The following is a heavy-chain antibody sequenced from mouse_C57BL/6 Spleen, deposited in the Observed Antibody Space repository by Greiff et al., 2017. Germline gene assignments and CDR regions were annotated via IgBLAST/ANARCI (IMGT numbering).Heavy chain of an antibody. Sequence: EVQVVESGPVLVKPGASVKMSCKASGYTFTDYYMNWVKQSHGKSLEWIGVINPYNGGTSYNQKFKGKATLTVDKSSSTAYMDLNSLTSEDSEVYYYARGYYGSPWYFDVWGTGTTVTVSS. J-gene: IGHJ1*03. CDR1: GYTFTDYY. D-gene: IGHD1-1*01. CDR2: INPYNGGT. V-gene: IGHV1-19*01. CDR3: ARGYYGSPWYFDV.